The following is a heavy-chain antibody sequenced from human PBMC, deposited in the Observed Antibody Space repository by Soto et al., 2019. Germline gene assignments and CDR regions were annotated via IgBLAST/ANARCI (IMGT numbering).Heavy chain of an antibody. CDR2: IYYSGST. Sequence: SETLSLTCTVSGGSISSYYWSWIRQPPGKGLEWIGYIYYSGSTNYNPSLTSTAYMELRSLRSDDTAVYYCARDQSYGDYVDYWGQGTLVTVSS. CDR3: Y. V-gene: IGHV4-59*01. CDR1: GGSISSYY. J-gene: IGHJ4*02. D-gene: IGHD3-10*01.